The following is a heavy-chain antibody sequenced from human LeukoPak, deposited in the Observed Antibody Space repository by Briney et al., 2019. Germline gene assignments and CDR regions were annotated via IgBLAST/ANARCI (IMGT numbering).Heavy chain of an antibody. V-gene: IGHV4-61*02. CDR2: IYTSGST. J-gene: IGHJ6*02. D-gene: IGHD4-17*01. Sequence: PSETLSLTCTVSGGSISSGSYYWSWIRQPAGKGLEWFGRIYTSGSTNYNPSLKSRVTISVDTSKNQFSLKLSSVTAADTAVYYCARGAHTTVNYYGMDVWGQGTTVTVSS. CDR3: ARGAHTTVNYYGMDV. CDR1: GGSISSGSYY.